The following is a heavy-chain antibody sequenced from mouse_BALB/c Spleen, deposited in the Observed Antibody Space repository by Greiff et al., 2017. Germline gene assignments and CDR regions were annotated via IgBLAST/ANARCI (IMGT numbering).Heavy chain of an antibody. Sequence: EVNVVESGGDLVKPGGSLKLSCAASGFTFSSFGMHWVRQAPEKGLEWVAYISSGSSTIYYADTVKGRFTISRDNPKNTLFLQMTSLRSEDTAMYYCARDYGYGNAMDYWGQGTSVTVSS. CDR1: GFTFSSFG. V-gene: IGHV5-17*02. D-gene: IGHD1-2*01. CDR2: ISSGSSTI. CDR3: ARDYGYGNAMDY. J-gene: IGHJ4*01.